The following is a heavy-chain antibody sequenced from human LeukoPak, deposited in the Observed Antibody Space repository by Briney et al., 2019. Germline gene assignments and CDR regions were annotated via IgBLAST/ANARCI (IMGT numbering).Heavy chain of an antibody. V-gene: IGHV3-23*01. CDR3: ARDGGYCSSTSCYQDY. CDR1: GFTFSSYT. Sequence: GGSLRLSCTASGFTFSSYTMSWVRQAPGKGLKWVSTITTGGPNTYYADSVKGRFTVSRDDSKNTLYLQMNSLRAEDTAVYYCARDGGYCSSTSCYQDYWGQGTLVTVSS. CDR2: ITTGGPNT. J-gene: IGHJ4*02. D-gene: IGHD2-2*01.